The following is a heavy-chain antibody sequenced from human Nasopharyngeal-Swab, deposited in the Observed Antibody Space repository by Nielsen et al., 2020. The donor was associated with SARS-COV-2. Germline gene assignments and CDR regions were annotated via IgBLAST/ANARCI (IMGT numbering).Heavy chain of an antibody. CDR2: ISGSGGST. Sequence: GGSLRFSCAASGFTFSSYAMSWVRQAPGKGLEWVSAISGSGGSTYYADSVKGRFTISRDNSKNTLYLQMNSLRAEDTAVYYCAKLALQQRVQVDYYGMDVWGQGTTVTVSS. V-gene: IGHV3-23*01. D-gene: IGHD6-13*01. J-gene: IGHJ6*02. CDR1: GFTFSSYA. CDR3: AKLALQQRVQVDYYGMDV.